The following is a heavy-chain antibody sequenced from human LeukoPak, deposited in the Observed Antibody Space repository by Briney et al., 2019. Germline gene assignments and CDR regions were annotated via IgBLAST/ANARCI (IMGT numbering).Heavy chain of an antibody. D-gene: IGHD3-22*01. CDR1: GFTFSSYV. Sequence: PGGSLRLSCAASGFTFSSYVMSWVRQAPGKGLEWVSAISGSGGSTYYADSVKGRFTISRDNSKNTLYLQMNSLRAEDTAVYYCAKLLSRSGYYLLGWGQGTLVTVSS. CDR3: AKLLSRSGYYLLG. J-gene: IGHJ4*02. V-gene: IGHV3-23*01. CDR2: ISGSGGST.